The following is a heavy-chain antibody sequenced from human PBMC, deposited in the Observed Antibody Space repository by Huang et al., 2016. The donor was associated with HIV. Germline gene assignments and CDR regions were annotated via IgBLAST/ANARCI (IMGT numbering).Heavy chain of an antibody. D-gene: IGHD6-19*01. CDR1: GFIFSNYG. J-gene: IGHJ1*01. CDR3: ALKGDSSGWEYFRH. Sequence: QVQLVESGGGVVQPGRSLRLACAAAGFIFSNYGMHWVRQAPGKGLTWEALISYDGSNKYYTDSVKGRFSIARDNSKNTLYLQMNSLRAEDTAVYYCALKGDSSGWEYFRHWGQGTLVTVSS. CDR2: ISYDGSNK. V-gene: IGHV3-30*03.